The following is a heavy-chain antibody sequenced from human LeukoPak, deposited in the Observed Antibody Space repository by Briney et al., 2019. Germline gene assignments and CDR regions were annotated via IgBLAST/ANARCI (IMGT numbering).Heavy chain of an antibody. J-gene: IGHJ4*02. V-gene: IGHV4-39*07. CDR2: INHSGST. CDR3: ASRLYYYGSGMN. Sequence: SETLSLTCTVSGGSISSGGYYWSWIRQPPGKGLEWIGEINHSGSTNYNPSLKSRVTISVDTSKNQFSLKLSSVTAADTAVYYCASRLYYYGSGMNWGQGTLVTVSS. D-gene: IGHD3-10*01. CDR1: GGSISSGGYY.